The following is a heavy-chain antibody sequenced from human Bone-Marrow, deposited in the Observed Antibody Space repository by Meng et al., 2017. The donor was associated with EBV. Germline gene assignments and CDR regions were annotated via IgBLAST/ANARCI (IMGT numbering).Heavy chain of an antibody. J-gene: IGHJ4*02. V-gene: IGHV4-4*02. CDR3: ARGNAYNVPSFDY. D-gene: IGHD5-24*01. Sequence: QVQLQRSGPGLVRPSGTLSLPCAVSGASISGSNWWSWVRQPPGKGLEWIGEIWHGGNTNYNPSLKSRVTISVDESGNQFSLNLNSVTAADTAVYYCARGNAYNVPSFDYWGQGTLVTVSS. CDR1: GASISGSNW. CDR2: IWHGGNT.